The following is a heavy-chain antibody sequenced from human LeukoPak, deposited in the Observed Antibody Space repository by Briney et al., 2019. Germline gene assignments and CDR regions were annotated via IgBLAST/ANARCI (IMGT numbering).Heavy chain of an antibody. D-gene: IGHD3-22*01. J-gene: IGHJ4*02. V-gene: IGHV1-2*02. CDR1: GYTFTAYY. CDR3: AGLYYDINHSFDY. CDR2: INPTTRGT. Sequence: ASVKVSCKASGYTFTAYYIHWVRQAPGQGLEWMGWINPTTRGTNYAQKFQGRVTMTGDTSISTVYMELGRLTSDDTAVYYCAGLYYDINHSFDYWGQGTLVTVSS.